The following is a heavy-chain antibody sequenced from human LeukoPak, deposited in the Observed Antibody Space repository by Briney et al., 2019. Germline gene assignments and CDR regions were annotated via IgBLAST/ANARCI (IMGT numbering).Heavy chain of an antibody. CDR2: IRSKANSYAT. CDR1: GFTFSGSA. D-gene: IGHD3-10*01. Sequence: GGSLRLSCAASGFTFSGSAMHWVRQASGKGLEWVGRIRSKANSYATAYAASVKGRFTISRDDSKNTAYLQMNSLKTEDTAVYYCTSRPLLSYYGSGRTRSDYWGQGTLVTVSS. CDR3: TSRPLLSYYGSGRTRSDY. V-gene: IGHV3-73*01. J-gene: IGHJ4*02.